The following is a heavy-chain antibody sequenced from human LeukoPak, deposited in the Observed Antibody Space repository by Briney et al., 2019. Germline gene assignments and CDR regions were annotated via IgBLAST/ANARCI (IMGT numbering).Heavy chain of an antibody. V-gene: IGHV3-9*01. Sequence: GGSLRLSCAASGFTFDDYVMHWVRQAPGKGLEWVSAISWDSGYIGYADSVKGRFTISRDNAKNSLYLQMNSLRAEDTAVYYCARDGEQWLEGYFDYWGQGTLVTVSS. CDR1: GFTFDDYV. J-gene: IGHJ4*02. CDR2: ISWDSGYI. CDR3: ARDGEQWLEGYFDY. D-gene: IGHD6-19*01.